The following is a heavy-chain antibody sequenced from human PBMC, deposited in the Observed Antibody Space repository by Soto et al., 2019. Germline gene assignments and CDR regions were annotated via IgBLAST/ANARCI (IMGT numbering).Heavy chain of an antibody. Sequence: SETLSLTCAVHGGSFSGYYWSWIRQPPGKALEWIGEIKHSGSTNYNPSLKSRVTISVDTSKNQFSLRLSSVTAADTAVYYCARAPAPDYYYRAVGGKGTRVPVPS. CDR2: IKHSGST. V-gene: IGHV4-34*01. CDR3: ARAPAPDYYYRAV. J-gene: IGHJ6*03. CDR1: GGSFSGYY.